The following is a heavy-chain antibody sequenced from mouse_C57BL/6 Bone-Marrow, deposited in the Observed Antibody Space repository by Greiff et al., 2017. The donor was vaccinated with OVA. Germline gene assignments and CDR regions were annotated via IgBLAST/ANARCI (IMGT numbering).Heavy chain of an antibody. CDR3: ARNAYYSNLLFDY. CDR1: GFSLSTSGMG. Sequence: QVTLKVCGPGILQSSQTLSLTCSFSGFSLSTSGMGVSWIRQPSGKGLEWLAHIYWDDDKRYNPSLKSRLTISKDTSRNQVFLKITSVDTADTATYYCARNAYYSNLLFDYWGQGTTLTVSS. CDR2: IYWDDDK. V-gene: IGHV8-12*01. J-gene: IGHJ2*01. D-gene: IGHD2-5*01.